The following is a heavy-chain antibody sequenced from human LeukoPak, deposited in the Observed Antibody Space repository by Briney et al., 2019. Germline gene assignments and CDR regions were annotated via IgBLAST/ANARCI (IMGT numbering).Heavy chain of an antibody. D-gene: IGHD1-26*01. V-gene: IGHV3-74*01. J-gene: IGHJ4*02. CDR1: GFTFSSYW. CDR2: INSDGSST. CDR3: ATDGAGGSLDY. Sequence: GGSLRLSCAASGFTFSSYWMHWVRQAPGKGLVWVSRINSDGSSTSYADSVKGRFTISRDNPKNTLYLQMNSLRAEDMAVYYCATDGAGGSLDYWGQGTLVTDSS.